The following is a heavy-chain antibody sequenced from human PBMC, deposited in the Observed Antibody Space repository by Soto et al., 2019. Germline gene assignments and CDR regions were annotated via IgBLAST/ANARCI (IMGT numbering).Heavy chain of an antibody. CDR3: AREFVAVAGTPFAY. V-gene: IGHV1-69*13. Sequence: SVKVSCKASGGTFKSYVFSWVRQAPGQGLEWMGGFIPLFGTPNYAQKFQGRVTITADESTSTAYMELSSLRSEDTAVYYCAREFVAVAGTPFAYWGQGTLVTVSS. J-gene: IGHJ4*02. D-gene: IGHD6-19*01. CDR1: GGTFKSYV. CDR2: FIPLFGTP.